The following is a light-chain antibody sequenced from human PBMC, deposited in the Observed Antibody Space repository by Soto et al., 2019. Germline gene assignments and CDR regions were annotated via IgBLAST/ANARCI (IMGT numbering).Light chain of an antibody. CDR1: QAIYNY. CDR2: AAS. Sequence: DIQMTQSPSSLSAYVGDRVTITCRASQAIYNYLAWYHQKPGKVPTLLISAASTLQSGVPSRFSGSGSGTDFTLTISSLQPEDVATYYCQKFSAVPTFGGGTKVEI. J-gene: IGKJ4*01. V-gene: IGKV1-27*01. CDR3: QKFSAVPT.